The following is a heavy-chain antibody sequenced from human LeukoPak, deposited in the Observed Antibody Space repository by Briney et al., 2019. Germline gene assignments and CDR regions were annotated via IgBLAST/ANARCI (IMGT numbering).Heavy chain of an antibody. CDR1: GFTFSTYV. V-gene: IGHV3-23*01. CDR3: ARDLIAVAGPYNWFDP. D-gene: IGHD6-19*01. J-gene: IGHJ5*02. CDR2: ISGSGSLT. Sequence: GGSLRLSCEASGFTFSTYVMSWVRQAPGKGLEWVSGISGSGSLTYYADSVKGRFTISRDNSKNTLFLQMSSLRVEDTAVYYCARDLIAVAGPYNWFDPWGQGTLVTVSS.